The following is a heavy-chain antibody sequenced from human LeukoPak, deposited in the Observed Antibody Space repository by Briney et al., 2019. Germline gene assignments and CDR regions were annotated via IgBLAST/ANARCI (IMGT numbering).Heavy chain of an antibody. Sequence: SHTLSPTRAISGGSISTTSYYSAWLRQPPWNGLEWFGTIYYRRSTYPTTSLTTRLNLSVDTSTNQFSLRLSSVDAADTSVYHCAKASVRYFDSSGLYAIDFWSQATTVTVPS. CDR3: AKASVRYFDSSGLYAIDF. D-gene: IGHD3-22*01. V-gene: IGHV4-39*01. CDR2: IYYRRST. CDR1: GGSISTTSYY. J-gene: IGHJ3*01.